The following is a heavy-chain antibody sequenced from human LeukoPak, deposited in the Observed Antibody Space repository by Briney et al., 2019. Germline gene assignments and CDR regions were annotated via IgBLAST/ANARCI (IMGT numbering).Heavy chain of an antibody. CDR3: AGSGWQLYLDY. V-gene: IGHV3-7*01. J-gene: IGHJ4*02. CDR2: IKQDGSER. CDR1: GFTFTTFW. Sequence: TGGSLRLSCAASGFTFTTFWMSWVRQAPGKGLEWVANIKQDGSERYYVDSVKGRFTISRDNAKNSLYLQMNSLRAEDTGVYYCAGSGWQLYLDYWGQGALVTVSS. D-gene: IGHD6-19*01.